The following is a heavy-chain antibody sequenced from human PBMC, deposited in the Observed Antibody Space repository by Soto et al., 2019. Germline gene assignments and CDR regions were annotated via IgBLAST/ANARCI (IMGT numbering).Heavy chain of an antibody. CDR1: GYTFTSYA. J-gene: IGHJ4*02. CDR2: INAGNGNT. CDR3: ALWDSSSWYLY. D-gene: IGHD6-13*01. Sequence: ASVKVSCKASGYTFTSYAMHWVRQAPGQRLEWMGWINAGNGNTKYSQKFQGRVTITRDTSASTAYMELSSLRSEDTAVDYCALWDSSSWYLYWGQRTLVTVSS. V-gene: IGHV1-3*01.